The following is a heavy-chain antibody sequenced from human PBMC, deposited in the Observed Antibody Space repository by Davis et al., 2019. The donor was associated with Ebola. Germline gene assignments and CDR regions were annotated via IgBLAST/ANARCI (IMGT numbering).Heavy chain of an antibody. J-gene: IGHJ1*01. CDR2: ISSSGSTI. D-gene: IGHD4-17*01. CDR1: GFTFSDYY. Sequence: GESLKISCAASGFTFSDYYMSWIRQAPGKGLEWVSYISSSGSTIYYADSVKGRFTISRDNAKNSLYLQMNSLRAEDTVVYYCARATVTTSRYFQHWGQGTLVTVSS. CDR3: ARATVTTSRYFQH. V-gene: IGHV3-11*01.